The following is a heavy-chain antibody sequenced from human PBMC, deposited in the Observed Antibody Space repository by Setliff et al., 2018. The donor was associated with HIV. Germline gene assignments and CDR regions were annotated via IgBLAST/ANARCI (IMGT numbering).Heavy chain of an antibody. Sequence: SETLSLTCAVYGGSFSGYYWSWIRQPPGKGLEWIGEINHSGSTNYNPSLKSRVTISVDRSKNQFFLNVTSVTAADTAVYYCARIPQLLDYAMDVWGQGTTVTVSS. CDR3: ARIPQLLDYAMDV. V-gene: IGHV4-34*01. J-gene: IGHJ6*02. D-gene: IGHD2-2*01. CDR2: INHSGST. CDR1: GGSFSGYY.